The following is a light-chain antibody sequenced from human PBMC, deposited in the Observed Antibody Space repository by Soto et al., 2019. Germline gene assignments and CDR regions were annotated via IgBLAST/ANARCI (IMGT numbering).Light chain of an antibody. V-gene: IGKV3-20*01. CDR2: GAS. Sequence: EIVLTQSPGTLSLSQGERATLSCRASQSVSSSYLAWYQQKPGQAPRLLIYGASSRATGIPDRFSGSGSGTDFTLTISRLEPEDFAVYYCQHYNNGPRFGQGTKVDIK. CDR1: QSVSSSY. J-gene: IGKJ1*01. CDR3: QHYNNGPR.